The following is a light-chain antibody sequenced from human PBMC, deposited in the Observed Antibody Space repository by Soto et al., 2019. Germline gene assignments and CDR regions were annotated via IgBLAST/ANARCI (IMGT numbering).Light chain of an antibody. V-gene: IGKV3-20*01. Sequence: EIVLTQSPGTLSLSPGERATLSCRASQSVSNNYLAWYQQKPGQAPRLLICGASNRATGIPDRFSGSGSGTDFALTITSLQAEDFATYYCQQYYRSSITFGQGTRLEVK. CDR1: QSVSNNY. J-gene: IGKJ5*01. CDR3: QQYYRSSIT. CDR2: GAS.